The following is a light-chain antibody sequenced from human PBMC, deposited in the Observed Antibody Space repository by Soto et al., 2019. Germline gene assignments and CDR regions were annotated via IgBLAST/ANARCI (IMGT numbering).Light chain of an antibody. V-gene: IGKV3-11*01. J-gene: IGKJ1*01. CDR1: QSVSSY. CDR2: DAS. CDR3: QQRSNWPPTCT. Sequence: IVLTQSPATLSLSPGERAALSCGASQSVSSYLAWYQHKPGQAPRLLIYDASKRATGIPARFSGSGSGTDFTLAISSLEPEDFAVYYCQQRSNWPPTCTFGQGTRVEIK.